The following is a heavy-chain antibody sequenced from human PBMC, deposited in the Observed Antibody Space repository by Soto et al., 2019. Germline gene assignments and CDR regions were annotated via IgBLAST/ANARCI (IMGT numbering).Heavy chain of an antibody. CDR1: GGSISSYY. CDR3: ARGGRGYCSGGSCYFNWFDP. D-gene: IGHD2-15*01. Sequence: SETXSLTCTVSGGSISSYYWSWIRQPPGKGLEWIGYIYYSGSTNYNPSLKSRVTISVDTSKNQFSPKLSSVTAADTAVYYCARGGRGYCSGGSCYFNWFDPWGQGTLVTVSS. CDR2: IYYSGST. J-gene: IGHJ5*02. V-gene: IGHV4-59*01.